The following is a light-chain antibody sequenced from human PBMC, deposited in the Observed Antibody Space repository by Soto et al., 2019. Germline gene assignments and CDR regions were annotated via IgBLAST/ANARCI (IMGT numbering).Light chain of an antibody. CDR2: GAS. CDR1: QSVSSSY. CDR3: QQYWSSPPYT. Sequence: EIVLTQSPGTLSLSPGERATLSCRASQSVSSSYLAWYQQKPGQAPRLLIYGASNRATGIPDRFSASGSGTDFTLTISSLEPNDFAVYYCQQYWSSPPYTFGQGTKLEIK. V-gene: IGKV3-20*01. J-gene: IGKJ2*01.